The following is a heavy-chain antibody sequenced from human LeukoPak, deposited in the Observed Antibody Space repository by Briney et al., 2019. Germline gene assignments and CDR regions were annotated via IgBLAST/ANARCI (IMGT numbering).Heavy chain of an antibody. Sequence: GGSLRLSCAASGFTSTSYSMNWVRQAPGKGLEWVSSISDSSSYIYYADSVKGRFTISRDNAKNSLYLQMNSLRAEDTAVYYCARSSVLVLAANSDYWGQGTLVTVSS. D-gene: IGHD2-15*01. CDR3: ARSSVLVLAANSDY. J-gene: IGHJ4*02. CDR2: ISDSSSYI. V-gene: IGHV3-21*01. CDR1: GFTSTSYS.